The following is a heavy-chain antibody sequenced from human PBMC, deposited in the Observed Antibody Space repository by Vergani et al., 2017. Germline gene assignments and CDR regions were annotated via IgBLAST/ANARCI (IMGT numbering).Heavy chain of an antibody. CDR3: AREWGLWSKAYDD. Sequence: EVQLVESGGGLVQPGGSLRLSCAASGFTFSSYEMNWVRQAPGKGLEWVSYISSSGSTIYYADSVKGRFTIARDNAKTSLYLQMNSLRAEDTAVYYCAREWGLWSKAYDDWGQGTLVTVSS. CDR2: ISSSGSTI. D-gene: IGHD5-18*01. J-gene: IGHJ4*02. CDR1: GFTFSSYE. V-gene: IGHV3-48*03.